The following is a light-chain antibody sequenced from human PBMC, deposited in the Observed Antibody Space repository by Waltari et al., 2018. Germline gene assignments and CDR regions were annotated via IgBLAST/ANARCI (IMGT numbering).Light chain of an antibody. J-gene: IGKJ4*01. CDR2: AAS. Sequence: DIQLTQSPSPVSTSVGDRVTVACRASQGSSSWLTWYQQKPGEAPKLLIFAASTLETGVPSRFSGGGSGTEFNLTISSLQPEDLGTYYCQQAADFPLTFGGGTKVEIK. CDR1: QGSSSW. V-gene: IGKV1-12*01. CDR3: QQAADFPLT.